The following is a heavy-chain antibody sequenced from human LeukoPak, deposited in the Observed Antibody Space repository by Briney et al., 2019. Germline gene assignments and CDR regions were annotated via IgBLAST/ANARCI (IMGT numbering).Heavy chain of an antibody. D-gene: IGHD3-22*01. J-gene: IGHJ4*02. CDR3: ARDLWLGERGLFFFEY. V-gene: IGHV3-7*01. Sequence: GASVKVSCKASGYTFTNYGFSWVRQAPGQGLEWVANMRDDGSEEFYVNSVKGRFTISRDNAKNSLYLQMDSLRAEDTAVYYCARDLWLGERGLFFFEYWGQGALVTVAS. CDR1: GYTFTNYG. CDR2: MRDDGSEE.